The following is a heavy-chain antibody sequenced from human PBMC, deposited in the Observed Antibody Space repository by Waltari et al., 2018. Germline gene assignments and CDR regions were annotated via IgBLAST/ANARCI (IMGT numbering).Heavy chain of an antibody. V-gene: IGHV3-23*04. D-gene: IGHD3-3*01. CDR3: ARVPYNDFWTGYFFFDL. Sequence: EVQLVESGGGSVQSGGSLRLSCEGSGFSFRNYAMSWVRQAPGKGLEWVSSITGEGDNTYDADSVRGRFTISRDNSKNTLSLQMNSLRAEDTATYYCARVPYNDFWTGYFFFDLWGQGTLVSVSS. J-gene: IGHJ4*02. CDR1: GFSFRNYA. CDR2: ITGEGDNT.